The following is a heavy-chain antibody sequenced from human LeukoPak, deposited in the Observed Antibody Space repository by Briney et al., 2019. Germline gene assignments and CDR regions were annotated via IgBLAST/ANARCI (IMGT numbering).Heavy chain of an antibody. J-gene: IGHJ6*03. CDR3: AREKVVVVPARPSRDYYYMDV. V-gene: IGHV4-61*02. CDR2: IYTSGST. D-gene: IGHD2-2*01. Sequence: SQTLSLTCTVSGGSISSGSYYWSWIRQPAGKGLEWIGRIYTSGSTNYNPSLKSRVTISVDTSKNQFSLKLSSVTAADTAVYYCAREKVVVVPARPSRDYYYMDVWGKGTTVTVSS. CDR1: GGSISSGSYY.